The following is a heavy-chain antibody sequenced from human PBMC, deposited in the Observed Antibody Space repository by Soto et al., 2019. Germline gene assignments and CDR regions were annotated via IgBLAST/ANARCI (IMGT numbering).Heavy chain of an antibody. V-gene: IGHV4-34*01. CDR3: ARHGSSWLYVGWFDP. D-gene: IGHD6-13*01. CDR1: GGSFSGYY. CDR2: INHSGST. Sequence: PSETLSLTCAVYGGSFSGYYWSWIRQPPGKGLEWIGEINHSGSTNYNPSLKSRVTISVDTSKNQFSLKLSSVTAADTAVYYCARHGSSWLYVGWFDPWGQGTLVTVS. J-gene: IGHJ5*02.